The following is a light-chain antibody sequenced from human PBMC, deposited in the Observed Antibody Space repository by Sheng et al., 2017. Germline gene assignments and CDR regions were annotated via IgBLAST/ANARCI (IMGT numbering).Light chain of an antibody. J-gene: IGLJ2*01. CDR3: QSYDSSLSGSVV. CDR1: SSNIGARFD. V-gene: IGLV1-40*01. CDR2: GNS. Sequence: QSVLTQPPSVSGAPGQRVTISCTGSSSNIGARFDVHWYQQVAGTAPKLLIYGNSNRPSGVPDRFSGSKSGTSASLAITGLQAEDEADYYCQSYDSSLSGSVVFGGGTKLT.